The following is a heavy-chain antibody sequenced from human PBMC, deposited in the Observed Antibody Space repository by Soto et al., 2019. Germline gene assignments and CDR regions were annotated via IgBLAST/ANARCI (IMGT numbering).Heavy chain of an antibody. J-gene: IGHJ4*02. D-gene: IGHD5-12*01. CDR1: GYTFTSYA. CDR2: INAGNGNT. V-gene: IGHV1-3*01. CDR3: AGGGLIVATE. Sequence: QVQLVQSGAEVKKPGASVKVSCKASGYTFTSYAMHWVRQAPGQRLECMGWINAGNGNTKYSQKFQGRVTITRDTTASTAYMELSRVTSEETAVYVCAGGGLIVATEWGQGTLVTASS.